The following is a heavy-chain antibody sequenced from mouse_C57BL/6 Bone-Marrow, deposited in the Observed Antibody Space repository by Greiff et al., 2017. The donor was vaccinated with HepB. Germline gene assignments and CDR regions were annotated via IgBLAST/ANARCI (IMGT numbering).Heavy chain of an antibody. CDR3: ARDLPHYFDY. D-gene: IGHD2-1*01. CDR2: ISSGSSTI. Sequence: EVKLMESGGGLVKPGGSLKLSCAASGFTFSDYGMHWVRQAPEKGLEWVAYISSGSSTIYYADTVKGRFTISRDNAKNTLFLQMTSLRSEDTAMYYCARDLPHYFDYWGQGTTLTVSS. V-gene: IGHV5-17*01. CDR1: GFTFSDYG. J-gene: IGHJ2*01.